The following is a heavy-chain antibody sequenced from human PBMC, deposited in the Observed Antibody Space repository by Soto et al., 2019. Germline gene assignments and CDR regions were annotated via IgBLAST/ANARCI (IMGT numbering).Heavy chain of an antibody. Sequence: QVQLVQSGAEVKKPGASVKVSCKASGYTFTSYYMHWVRQAPGQGLEWMGGIIPIFGTANYAQKFQGRVTISADESTSTAYMELSSLRSEDTAVYYCARASQHPGSYDGGFDYWGQGTLVTVSS. CDR2: IIPIFGTA. D-gene: IGHD3-22*01. J-gene: IGHJ4*02. V-gene: IGHV1-69*01. CDR3: ARASQHPGSYDGGFDY. CDR1: GYTFTSYY.